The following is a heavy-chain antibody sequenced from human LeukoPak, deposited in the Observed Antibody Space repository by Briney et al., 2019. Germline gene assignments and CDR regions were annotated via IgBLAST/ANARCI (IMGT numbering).Heavy chain of an antibody. V-gene: IGHV4-34*01. D-gene: IGHD6-19*01. CDR2: INHSGST. CDR1: GGSFSGYY. CDR3: ARVRRLWQWLPYYFDY. Sequence: SETLSLTCAVYGGSFSGYYWSWIRQPPGKGLEWIGEINHSGSTNYNPSLKSRVTISVDTSKNQFSLKLSSVTAADTAVYYCARVRRLWQWLPYYFDYWGQGTLVTVSS. J-gene: IGHJ4*02.